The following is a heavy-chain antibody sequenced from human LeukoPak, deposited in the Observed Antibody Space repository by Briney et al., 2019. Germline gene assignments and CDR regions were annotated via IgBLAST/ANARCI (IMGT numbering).Heavy chain of an antibody. J-gene: IGHJ4*02. CDR3: ANGPAAAAGLIDY. D-gene: IGHD6-13*01. CDR1: GFTFSSYG. Sequence: WRSLRLSCAASGFTFSSYGMIGVRQAPGKGREWVSAISGSGGSTYYADSVKGRFTISRGNSKNTLYLQMNSLRAEDTAVSYCANGPAAAAGLIDYWGQGTLVTVSS. V-gene: IGHV3-23*01. CDR2: ISGSGGST.